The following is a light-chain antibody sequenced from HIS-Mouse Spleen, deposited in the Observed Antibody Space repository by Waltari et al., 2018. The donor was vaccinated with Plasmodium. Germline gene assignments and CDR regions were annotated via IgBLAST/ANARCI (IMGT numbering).Light chain of an antibody. V-gene: IGLV3-1*01. CDR1: NLGDKY. CDR3: QAWDSSTDYV. Sequence: SYELTQPPSVSVSPGQTASITCSGDNLGDKYACWYQQKPGPSPVLVIYQDSKRPSGIPERFSGSNSGNTATLTISGTQAMDEADYYCQAWDSSTDYVFGTGTKVTVL. CDR2: QDS. J-gene: IGLJ1*01.